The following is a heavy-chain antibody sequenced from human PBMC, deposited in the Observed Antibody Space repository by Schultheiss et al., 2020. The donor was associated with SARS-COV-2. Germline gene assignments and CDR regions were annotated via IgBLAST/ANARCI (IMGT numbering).Heavy chain of an antibody. CDR2: IIPIFGTA. CDR1: GGTFSSYA. D-gene: IGHD3-10*01. J-gene: IGHJ5*02. Sequence: SVKVSCKASGGTFSSYAISWVRQAPGQGLEWMGGIIPIFGTANYAQKFQGRVTMTTDTSTSTAYMELRSLRSDDTAVYYCASSGGGNWFDPWGQGTLVTVSS. V-gene: IGHV1-69*05. CDR3: ASSGGGNWFDP.